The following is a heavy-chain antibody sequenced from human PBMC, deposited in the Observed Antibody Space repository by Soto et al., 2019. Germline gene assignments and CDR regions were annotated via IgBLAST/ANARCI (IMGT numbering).Heavy chain of an antibody. Sequence: ASVKASCQASGYTFTSYYMHWVRQAAGQGLEWMGIINPSGGSTSYAQNFQGRVTMTRDTSTSTVYMELGSLRSEDTAEYYCARDGGSYFKVFDIWGQGTMVTVSS. D-gene: IGHD1-26*01. CDR3: ARDGGSYFKVFDI. J-gene: IGHJ3*02. V-gene: IGHV1-46*01. CDR1: GYTFTSYY. CDR2: INPSGGST.